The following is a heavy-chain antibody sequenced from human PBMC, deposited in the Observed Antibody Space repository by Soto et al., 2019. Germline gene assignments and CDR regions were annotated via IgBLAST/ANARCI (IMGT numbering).Heavy chain of an antibody. D-gene: IGHD4-17*01. J-gene: IGHJ5*02. Sequence: QVQLVESGGGVVQPGRSLRLSCAASGFTFDSYGMHWVRQAPGKGLEWVAVISSDGNNKYYADSVKGRFSIYRDNFNNRLYLPMSSLSVEATDVYYCVKVLLQNTVMTCGSWGQGTLVTVSS. V-gene: IGHV3-30*18. CDR3: VKVLLQNTVMTCGS. CDR2: ISSDGNNK. CDR1: GFTFDSYG.